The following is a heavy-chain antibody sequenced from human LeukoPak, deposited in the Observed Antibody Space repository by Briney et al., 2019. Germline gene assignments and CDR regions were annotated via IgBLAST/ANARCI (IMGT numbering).Heavy chain of an antibody. V-gene: IGHV3-23*01. Sequence: GGSLRLSCAASGFTFRTYAMSWVRHTPGKGLEGVSGISSGGNTQYTDPVKGGLTVSRHNSKTTLHLQMDSLRAEDTAIYYCTKDRRQWVVPYFDSWGQGTVVTVSS. CDR1: GFTFRTYA. D-gene: IGHD6-19*01. CDR2: ISSGGNT. CDR3: TKDRRQWVVPYFDS. J-gene: IGHJ4*02.